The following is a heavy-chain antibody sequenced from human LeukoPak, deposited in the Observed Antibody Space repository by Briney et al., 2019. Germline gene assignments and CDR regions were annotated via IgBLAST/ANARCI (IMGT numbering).Heavy chain of an antibody. J-gene: IGHJ6*02. D-gene: IGHD6-13*01. V-gene: IGHV3-30-3*01. CDR2: ISYDGSNK. CDR3: ARVGSSWSYYYYYGMDV. CDR1: GFTFSSYA. Sequence: VQPGRSLRLSCAASGFTFSSYAMHWVRQAPGKGLEWVAVISYDGSNKYYADSVKGRFTISRDNSKNTLYLQMNSLRAEDTAVYYCARVGSSWSYYYYYGMDVWGQGTTVTVSS.